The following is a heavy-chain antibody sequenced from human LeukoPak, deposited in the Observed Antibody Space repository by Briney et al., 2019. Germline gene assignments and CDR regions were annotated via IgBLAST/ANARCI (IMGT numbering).Heavy chain of an antibody. J-gene: IGHJ4*02. CDR2: INPNSGGT. CDR3: ARDSCSGGSCYYVY. Sequence: ASVKVSCKASGYTFTGYYMHWVRQAPGQGLELMGRINPNSGGTNYAQKFQGRVTMTRDTSISTAYMELSRLRSDDTPVYYCARDSCSGGSCYYVYWGQGTLVTVSS. CDR1: GYTFTGYY. D-gene: IGHD2-15*01. V-gene: IGHV1-2*06.